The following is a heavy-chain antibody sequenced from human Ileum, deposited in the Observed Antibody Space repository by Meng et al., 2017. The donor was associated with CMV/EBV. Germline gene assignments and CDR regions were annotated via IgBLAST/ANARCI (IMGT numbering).Heavy chain of an antibody. CDR3: ARVYYDFWSGYSDWFDS. CDR1: GYTFTSYG. Sequence: ASVKVSCKASGYTFTSYGISWVRQAPGQGLEWMGWISAYNGNTNYAQKLQGRVTMTTDTSTSTAYMELRSLRSDDTAVYYCARVYYDFWSGYSDWFDSWGQGTLVTVSS. D-gene: IGHD3-3*01. V-gene: IGHV1-18*01. CDR2: ISAYNGNT. J-gene: IGHJ5*01.